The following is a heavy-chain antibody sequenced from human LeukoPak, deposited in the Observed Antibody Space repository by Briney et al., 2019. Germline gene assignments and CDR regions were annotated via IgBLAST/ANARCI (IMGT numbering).Heavy chain of an antibody. CDR1: GFTFSTYA. Sequence: PGGSLRLSCAASGFTFSTYAMSWVRQAPGKGLEWVSAISGSGGNTYYADSVKGRFTISRDNSKNTLYLQMNSLRAEDTAVYYCARDLSWGQQLGRFDYWGQGTLVTVSS. CDR2: ISGSGGNT. J-gene: IGHJ4*02. CDR3: ARDLSWGQQLGRFDY. V-gene: IGHV3-23*01. D-gene: IGHD6-13*01.